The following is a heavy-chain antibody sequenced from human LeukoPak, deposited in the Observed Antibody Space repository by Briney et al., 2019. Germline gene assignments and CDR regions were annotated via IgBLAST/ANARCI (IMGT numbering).Heavy chain of an antibody. Sequence: SETLSLTCTVSGGSISSYYWSWIRQPPGKGLECIGYIYYSGSTNYNPSLKSRVTISVDTSKNQFSLKLSSVTAADTAVYYCARHRVPDYYYYMDVWGKGTTVTVSS. CDR2: IYYSGST. V-gene: IGHV4-59*01. D-gene: IGHD2-2*01. CDR3: ARHRVPDYYYYMDV. CDR1: GGSISSYY. J-gene: IGHJ6*03.